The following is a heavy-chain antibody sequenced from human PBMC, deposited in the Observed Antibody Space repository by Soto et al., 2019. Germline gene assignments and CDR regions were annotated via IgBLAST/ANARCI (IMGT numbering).Heavy chain of an antibody. Sequence: SETLSLTCAVSGGSISSSNWWSWVRQPPGKGLEWIGEIYHSGSTNYNPSLKSRVAISVDKSKNQFSLKLSSVTAADTAVYYCARDAGTTGGYYYYGMDVWGQGTTVTVSS. CDR3: ARDAGTTGGYYYYGMDV. CDR1: GGSISSSNW. V-gene: IGHV4-4*02. J-gene: IGHJ6*02. CDR2: IYHSGST. D-gene: IGHD1-1*01.